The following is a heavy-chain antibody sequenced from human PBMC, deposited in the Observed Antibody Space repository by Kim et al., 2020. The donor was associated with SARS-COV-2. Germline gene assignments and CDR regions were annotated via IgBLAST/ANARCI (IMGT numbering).Heavy chain of an antibody. J-gene: IGHJ3*02. Sequence: SETLSLTCTVSGGSISSSSYYWGWIRQPPGKGLEWIGSIYYSGSTYYNPSLKSRVTISVDTSKNQFSLKLSSVTAADTAVYYCARHSPPVAGAFDIWGQGTMVTVSS. CDR2: IYYSGST. V-gene: IGHV4-39*01. CDR3: ARHSPPVAGAFDI. CDR1: GGSISSSSYY. D-gene: IGHD6-19*01.